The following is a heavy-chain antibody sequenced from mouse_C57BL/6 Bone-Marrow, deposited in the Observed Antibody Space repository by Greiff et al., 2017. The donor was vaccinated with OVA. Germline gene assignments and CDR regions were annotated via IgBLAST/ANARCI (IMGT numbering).Heavy chain of an antibody. J-gene: IGHJ2*01. CDR1: GYTFTDYE. Sequence: LVESGAELVRPGASVTLSCKASGYTFTDYEMHWVKQTPVHGLEWIGAIDPETGGTAYNQKFQGKAILTADKSSSTAYMELRSLTSEDSAVYYCTRSYSNYGDFYYWGQGTTLTVSS. V-gene: IGHV1-15*01. CDR3: TRSYSNYGDFYY. D-gene: IGHD2-5*01. CDR2: IDPETGGT.